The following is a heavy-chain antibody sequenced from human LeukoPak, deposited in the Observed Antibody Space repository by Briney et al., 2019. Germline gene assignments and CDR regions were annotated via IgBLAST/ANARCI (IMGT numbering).Heavy chain of an antibody. J-gene: IGHJ4*02. CDR1: GFTFSSYA. V-gene: IGHV3-23*01. D-gene: IGHD3-22*01. Sequence: QSGGSLRLSCAASGFTFSSYAMSWVRQAPGKGLEWVSAISGSGGSTYYADSVKGRFTISRDNSRNTLYLQMNSLRAEDTAVYYCARGSGYLETFDYWGQGTLVTVSS. CDR2: ISGSGGST. CDR3: ARGSGYLETFDY.